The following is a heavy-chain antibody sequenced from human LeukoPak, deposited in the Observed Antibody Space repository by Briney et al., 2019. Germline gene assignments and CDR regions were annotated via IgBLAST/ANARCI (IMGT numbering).Heavy chain of an antibody. V-gene: IGHV3-33*01. CDR3: ARVSGTFGELY. CDR2: IWFDGKNE. J-gene: IGHJ4*02. CDR1: GFTFSSYG. D-gene: IGHD3-10*01. Sequence: PGGSLRLSCAASGFTFSSYGMHWVRQAPGKGLEWVADIWFDGKNEHFADSVKGRFTISRDNAKNSLYLQMNSLRAEDTAVYYCARVSGTFGELYWGQGTLVTVSS.